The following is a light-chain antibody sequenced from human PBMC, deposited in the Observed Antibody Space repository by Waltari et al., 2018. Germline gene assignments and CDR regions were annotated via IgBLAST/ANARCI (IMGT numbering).Light chain of an antibody. J-gene: IGLJ3*02. CDR3: LSPDSGGTYWV. CDR2: KDI. Sequence: SHELTQPPSVSVSLGQMARISCSGEALSTKYVHWYQQKPGQSPVLIIYKDIERPSGTPERFSGSSSGTLVTLTISGVQAEDEADYYCLSPDSGGTYWVFGGGTKLTVL. V-gene: IGLV3-16*01. CDR1: ALSTKY.